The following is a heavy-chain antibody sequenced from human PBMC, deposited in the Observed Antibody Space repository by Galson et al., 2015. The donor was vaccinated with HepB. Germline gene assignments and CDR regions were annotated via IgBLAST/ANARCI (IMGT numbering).Heavy chain of an antibody. V-gene: IGHV1-69*04. CDR1: GGTFSSYT. CDR3: ARDPYGSGSYYNPPMDV. Sequence: SVKVSCKASGGTFSSYTISWVRQAPGQGLEWMGRIIPILGIANYAQKFQGRVTITADKSTSTAYMELSSLRSEDTAVYYCARDPYGSGSYYNPPMDVWGQGTTVTVSS. CDR2: IIPILGIA. D-gene: IGHD3-10*01. J-gene: IGHJ6*02.